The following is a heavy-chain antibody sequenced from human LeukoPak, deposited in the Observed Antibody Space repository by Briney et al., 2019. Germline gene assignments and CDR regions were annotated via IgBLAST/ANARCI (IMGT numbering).Heavy chain of an antibody. Sequence: GASVKVSCKASGYTFTGYYMHWVRQAPGQGLEWMGWINPNSGGTNYAQKFQGRVTMTRDTSISTAYMELSRLRSDDTAVYYCARGTWGIVVVIGHFDYWDQGTLVTVSS. CDR2: INPNSGGT. D-gene: IGHD3-22*01. V-gene: IGHV1-2*02. J-gene: IGHJ4*02. CDR1: GYTFTGYY. CDR3: ARGTWGIVVVIGHFDY.